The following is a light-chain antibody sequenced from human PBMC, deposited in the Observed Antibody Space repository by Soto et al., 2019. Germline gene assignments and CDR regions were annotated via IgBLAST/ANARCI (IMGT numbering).Light chain of an antibody. CDR1: QSISSY. J-gene: IGKJ2*01. V-gene: IGKV1-39*01. CDR2: APS. CDR3: QPSYNTTYT. Sequence: DIQMTQSPSSLSASVGDRVTITCRASQSISSYLNWYQQKPGKAPNVLIYAPSSLQSGVTSRFSGSGSGTDFTLAISSLQPEDFAPYYCQPSYNTTYTFGQGTKLEIK.